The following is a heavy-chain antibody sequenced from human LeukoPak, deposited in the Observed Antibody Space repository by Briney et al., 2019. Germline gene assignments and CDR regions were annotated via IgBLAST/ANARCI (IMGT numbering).Heavy chain of an antibody. J-gene: IGHJ4*02. CDR3: ARGGNWGYFDY. CDR1: GFTFSSDA. Sequence: GGSLRLSCVASGFTFSSDAMHWVRQAPGKGLEWVAIILSDGSKTYYPDSVRGRFTISRDNSKNTLFLQMNSLRTEDTAIYHCARGGNWGYFDYWGQGTLVTVSS. D-gene: IGHD7-27*01. CDR2: ILSDGSKT. V-gene: IGHV3-30*02.